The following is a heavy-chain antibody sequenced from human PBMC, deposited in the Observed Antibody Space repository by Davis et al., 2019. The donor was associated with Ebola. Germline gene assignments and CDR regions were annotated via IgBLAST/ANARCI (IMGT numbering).Heavy chain of an antibody. CDR2: IKQDGGEK. Sequence: GGFLRLSCAASGFTFSSNWMSWVRQAPGKGPEWVAIIKQDGGEKYYVDSVKGRFTISRDNAKSSLYLQVNSLRDEDTAVYFCTRDLVASSSIEFRDSDYWGQGTLVTVSS. J-gene: IGHJ4*02. V-gene: IGHV3-7*01. CDR3: TRDLVASSSIEFRDSDY. D-gene: IGHD6-13*01. CDR1: GFTFSSNW.